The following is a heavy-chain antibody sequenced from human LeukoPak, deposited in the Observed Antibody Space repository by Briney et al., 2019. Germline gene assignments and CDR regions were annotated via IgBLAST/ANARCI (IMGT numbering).Heavy chain of an antibody. Sequence: GASVTVSCKASGYTFTSYGISWVRQAPGQGLEWMGWISAYNGNTNYAQKLQGRVTMTTDTSTSTAYMELRSLRSDDTAVYYCAGEGEQQLPYYYYYGMDVWGQGTTVTVSS. J-gene: IGHJ6*02. D-gene: IGHD6-13*01. V-gene: IGHV1-18*01. CDR2: ISAYNGNT. CDR3: AGEGEQQLPYYYYYGMDV. CDR1: GYTFTSYG.